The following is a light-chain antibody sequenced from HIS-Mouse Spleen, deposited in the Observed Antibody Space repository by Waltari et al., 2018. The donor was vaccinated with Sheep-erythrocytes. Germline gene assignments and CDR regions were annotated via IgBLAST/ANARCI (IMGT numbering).Light chain of an antibody. CDR1: SSDCGGYNY. Sequence: QSALTQPRSVSGSPGQSVTIPCPGTSSDCGGYNYVPWYQQHPGKAPKLMIYDVSKRPSGFPDRFSGSKSGNTASLTISGLQAEDEADYYCCSYAGSYNHVFATGTKVTVL. CDR3: CSYAGSYNHV. CDR2: DVS. J-gene: IGLJ1*01. V-gene: IGLV2-11*01.